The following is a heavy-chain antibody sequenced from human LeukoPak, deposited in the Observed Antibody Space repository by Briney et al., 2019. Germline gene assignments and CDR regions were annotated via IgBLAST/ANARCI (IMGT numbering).Heavy chain of an antibody. CDR1: GFTFSSYG. CDR2: INSDGSST. J-gene: IGHJ3*02. CDR3: ASAGAEDAFDI. V-gene: IGHV3-74*01. Sequence: GGSLRLSCAASGFTFSSYGMHWVRQAPGKGLVWVSRINSDGSSTSYADSVKGRFTISRDNAKNTLYLQMNSLRAEDTAVYYCASAGAEDAFDIWGQGTMVTVSS. D-gene: IGHD1-14*01.